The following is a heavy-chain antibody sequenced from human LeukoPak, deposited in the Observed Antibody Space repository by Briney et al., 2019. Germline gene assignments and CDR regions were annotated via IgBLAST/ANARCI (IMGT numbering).Heavy chain of an antibody. Sequence: PSETLSLTCTVSGGSISSSSYYWGWIRQPPGKGLEWIGSIYYSGSTYYNPSLKSRVTISVDTSKNQFSLKLSSVTAADTAVYYCARVQHEIWSGYRTKNWFDPWGQGTLVTVSS. J-gene: IGHJ5*02. CDR1: GGSISSSSYY. CDR3: ARVQHEIWSGYRTKNWFDP. CDR2: IYYSGST. D-gene: IGHD3-3*01. V-gene: IGHV4-39*07.